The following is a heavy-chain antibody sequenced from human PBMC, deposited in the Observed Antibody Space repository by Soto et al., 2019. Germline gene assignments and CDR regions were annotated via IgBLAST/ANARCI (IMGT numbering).Heavy chain of an antibody. V-gene: IGHV3-23*01. CDR2: ISGSGDTT. D-gene: IGHD2-2*01. CDR3: AKGGVVVVPAATTAINWFDP. Sequence: MGLVRQAPGKGLEWVSGISGSGDTTYYTDSVKVRFTISRDNSKNTLHLQMKSLRADDKAVYHCAKGGVVVVPAATTAINWFDPWGQGTLGTVSS. J-gene: IGHJ5*02.